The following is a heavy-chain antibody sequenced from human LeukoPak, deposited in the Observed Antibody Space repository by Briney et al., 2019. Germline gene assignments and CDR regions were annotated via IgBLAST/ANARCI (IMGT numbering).Heavy chain of an antibody. J-gene: IGHJ4*02. CDR3: ARDYGDYLDY. V-gene: IGHV1-18*01. D-gene: IGHD4-17*01. CDR1: GYTFTTYG. Sequence: ASVKVSCKASGYTFTTYGISWVRQAPGQGLEWMGWISAHSGNTNYAQKLQGRLTMTTDTSTSTAYMELRSLRSDDTAVYYCARDYGDYLDYWGQGTLVTVSS. CDR2: ISAHSGNT.